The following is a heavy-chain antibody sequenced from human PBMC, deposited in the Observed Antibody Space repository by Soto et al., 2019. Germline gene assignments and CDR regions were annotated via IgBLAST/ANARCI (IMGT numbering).Heavy chain of an antibody. CDR3: AKVYGDIWRGDFDS. J-gene: IGHJ4*02. CDR1: GFTFSSYS. V-gene: IGHV3-21*04. D-gene: IGHD7-27*01. CDR2: ISSSSSYI. Sequence: PGGSLRLSCAASGFTFSSYSMNWVRQAPGKGLEWVSSISSSSSYIYYADSVKGRFTISRDNAKNSLYLQMNNLRAEDTAVYYCAKVYGDIWRGDFDSWGQGTLVTVSS.